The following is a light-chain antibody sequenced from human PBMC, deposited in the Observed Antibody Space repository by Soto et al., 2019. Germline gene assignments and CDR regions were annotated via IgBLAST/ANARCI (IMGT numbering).Light chain of an antibody. CDR1: QTVRSN. Sequence: EIVMTQSPASLSVSPGERATLSCRASQTVRSNLAWYQQKPGQAPRLLIYGASSRAAAFPARFSGSGSGTEFTLTISSLQSEDFAVYFCQQYHNWPLTFGGGTKVEIK. V-gene: IGKV3-15*01. CDR2: GAS. CDR3: QQYHNWPLT. J-gene: IGKJ4*01.